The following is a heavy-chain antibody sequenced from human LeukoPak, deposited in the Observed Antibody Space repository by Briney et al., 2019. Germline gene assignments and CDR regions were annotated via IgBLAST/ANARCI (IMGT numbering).Heavy chain of an antibody. CDR1: GFTFSSYW. CDR3: ARVICDYVWGSYRCHFDY. V-gene: IGHV3-7*01. J-gene: IGHJ4*02. D-gene: IGHD3-16*02. CDR2: IKEDGSNL. Sequence: GGSLRLSCAASGFTFSSYWMHWVRQAPGKGLEWVANIKEDGSNLYYLDSVKGRFTISRDNAKNSLHLQMNSLRAEDTAVYFCARVICDYVWGSYRCHFDYWGQGTLVSVSS.